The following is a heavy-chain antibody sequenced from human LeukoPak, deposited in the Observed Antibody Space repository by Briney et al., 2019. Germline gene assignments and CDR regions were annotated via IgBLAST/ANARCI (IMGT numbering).Heavy chain of an antibody. CDR3: ARLTYYDFWRFDY. D-gene: IGHD3-3*01. V-gene: IGHV4-31*03. J-gene: IGHJ4*02. CDR2: IYYSGST. CDR1: GGSISSGGYY. Sequence: SQTLSLTCTVSGGSISSGGYYWSWIRQHPGKGLEWIGYIYYSGSTYYNPSLKSRVTISVDTSKNQFSLKLSSVTAADTAVYYCARLTYYDFWRFDYWGQGTLVTVSS.